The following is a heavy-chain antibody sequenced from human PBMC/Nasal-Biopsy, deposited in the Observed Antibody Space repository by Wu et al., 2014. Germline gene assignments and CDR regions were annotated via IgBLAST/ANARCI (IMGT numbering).Heavy chain of an antibody. CDR2: INSDGSST. V-gene: IGHV3-74*01. J-gene: IGHJ6*03. Sequence: LRLSCAASGFTFSTYWMHWVRQAPGKGLVWVSRINSDGSSTNYADSVKGRFTISRDNAKNTLYLQMNSLRAEDTAVYYCVRDQSVATIAYYYMDVWGKGTTVTVS. CDR3: VRDQSVATIAYYYMDV. CDR1: GFTFSTYW. D-gene: IGHD5-12*01.